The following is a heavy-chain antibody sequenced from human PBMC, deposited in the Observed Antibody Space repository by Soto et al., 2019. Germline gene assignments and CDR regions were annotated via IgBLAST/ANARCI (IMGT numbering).Heavy chain of an antibody. Sequence: GALRLSCAASGFTFSSYAMSWVRQAPGKGLEWVSAISGSGGSTYYADSVKGRFTISRDNSKNTLYLQMNSLRAEDTAVYYCAKGRVGLYLYSSGWYYFDYWGQGTLVTVSS. J-gene: IGHJ4*02. D-gene: IGHD6-19*01. CDR3: AKGRVGLYLYSSGWYYFDY. CDR2: ISGSGGST. CDR1: GFTFSSYA. V-gene: IGHV3-23*01.